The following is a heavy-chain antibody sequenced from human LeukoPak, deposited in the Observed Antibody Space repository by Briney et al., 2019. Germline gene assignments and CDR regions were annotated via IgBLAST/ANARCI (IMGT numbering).Heavy chain of an antibody. CDR1: GGSFSGYY. CDR3: ARSHWGPFGSRIANWFDP. CDR2: INHSGST. Sequence: SETLSLTCAVYGGSFSGYYWSWIRQPPGKGLEWIGEINHSGSTNYNPSLKSRVTISVGTSKNQFSLKLNSVTAADTAVYYCARSHWGPFGSRIANWFDPWGQGTLVTVSS. V-gene: IGHV4-34*01. J-gene: IGHJ5*02. D-gene: IGHD7-27*01.